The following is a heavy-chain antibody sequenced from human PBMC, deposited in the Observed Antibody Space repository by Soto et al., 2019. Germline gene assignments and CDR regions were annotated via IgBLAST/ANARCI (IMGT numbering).Heavy chain of an antibody. CDR1: GFTFSSYA. D-gene: IGHD2-15*01. CDR3: AREDIVVVVAATPDY. Sequence: QVQLVESGGGVVQPGRSLRLSCAASGFTFSSYAMHWVRQAPGKGLEWVAVISYDGSNKYYADSVKGRFTISRDNSKNTLYLQMNSLRAEDTAVYYCAREDIVVVVAATPDYWGQGTLVTVSS. CDR2: ISYDGSNK. V-gene: IGHV3-30-3*01. J-gene: IGHJ4*02.